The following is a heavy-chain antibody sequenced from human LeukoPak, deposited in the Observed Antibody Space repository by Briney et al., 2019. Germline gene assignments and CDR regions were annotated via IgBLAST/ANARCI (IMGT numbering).Heavy chain of an antibody. CDR1: GFTFSSYW. Sequence: GGSLRLSCAASGFTFSSYWMSWVRQAPGKGLEWVANIKQDESEKYYVDSVKGRFTISRDNAKNSLYLQMNSLRAEDTAVYYCARHKRSGTYYFGYWGQGTLVTVSS. D-gene: IGHD1-26*01. CDR3: ARHKRSGTYYFGY. V-gene: IGHV3-7*03. J-gene: IGHJ4*02. CDR2: IKQDESEK.